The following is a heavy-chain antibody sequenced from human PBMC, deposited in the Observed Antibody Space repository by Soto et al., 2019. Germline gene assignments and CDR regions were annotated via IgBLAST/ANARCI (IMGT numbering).Heavy chain of an antibody. CDR1: GFTFTSSA. CDR2: IVVGSGNT. Sequence: SVKVSCKASGFTFTSSAVQWVRQARGQRLEWIGWIVVGSGNTNYAQKFQERVTITRDMSTSTAYMELSSLRSEDTAVYYCAADTKTQPAVAGLLLYYGMDVWGQGTTVTVLL. J-gene: IGHJ6*02. D-gene: IGHD6-19*01. CDR3: AADTKTQPAVAGLLLYYGMDV. V-gene: IGHV1-58*01.